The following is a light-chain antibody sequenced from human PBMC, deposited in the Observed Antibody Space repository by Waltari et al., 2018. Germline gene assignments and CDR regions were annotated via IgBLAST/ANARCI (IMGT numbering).Light chain of an antibody. V-gene: IGLV1-51*02. CDR3: GTWDSSLSGAV. CDR1: SSNIGIHY. CDR2: ENS. J-gene: IGLJ7*01. Sequence: QSVLTQPPSVSAAPGQRVTISCSGGSSNIGIHYAPWYRQFPGTPPKLLINENSERPSGIPGRFSGSKSGTSATLDITGLQAGDEADYYCGTWDSSLSGAVFGGGTHLTVL.